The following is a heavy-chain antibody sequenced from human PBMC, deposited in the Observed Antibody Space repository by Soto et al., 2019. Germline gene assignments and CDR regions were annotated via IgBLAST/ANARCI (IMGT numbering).Heavy chain of an antibody. CDR2: IKPSDGRT. CDR3: ARVSGSYWPFDY. Sequence: ASGKVSCKASGYTFTNYYIHWVRQAPGQGPEWMGIIKPSDGRTTYTQKFQGRVTMIRDTSTSTVYMELSSLTSEDTAVYYCARVSGSYWPFDYWGQGTLVTVSS. J-gene: IGHJ4*02. V-gene: IGHV1-46*01. CDR1: GYTFTNYY. D-gene: IGHD1-26*01.